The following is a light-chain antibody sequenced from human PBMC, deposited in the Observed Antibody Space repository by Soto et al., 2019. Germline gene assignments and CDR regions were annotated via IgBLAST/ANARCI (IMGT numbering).Light chain of an antibody. J-gene: IGKJ5*01. CDR3: QQRSNWPPIT. Sequence: EIVLTQAAATLSLSPGERATLSCRASQSVSSYLAWYQQKPGQAPRLLIYDASNRATGIPARFSGSGSGTDFTLTISCLEPEDFAVYYCQQRSNWPPITFGQGTRLEIK. CDR2: DAS. CDR1: QSVSSY. V-gene: IGKV3-11*01.